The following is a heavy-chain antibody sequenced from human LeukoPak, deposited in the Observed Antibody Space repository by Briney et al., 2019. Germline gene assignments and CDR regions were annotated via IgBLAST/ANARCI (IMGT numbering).Heavy chain of an antibody. Sequence: KTSETLSLTCTVSGGSISSSSYYWGWIRQPPGKGLEWIGSIYYSGSTYYNPSLKSRVTISVDTSKNQFSLKLSSVTAADTAVYCCATTRNNIVVVPAAPPDWFDPWGQGTLVTVSS. CDR1: GGSISSSSYY. D-gene: IGHD2-2*01. CDR3: ATTRNNIVVVPAAPPDWFDP. CDR2: IYYSGST. J-gene: IGHJ5*02. V-gene: IGHV4-39*01.